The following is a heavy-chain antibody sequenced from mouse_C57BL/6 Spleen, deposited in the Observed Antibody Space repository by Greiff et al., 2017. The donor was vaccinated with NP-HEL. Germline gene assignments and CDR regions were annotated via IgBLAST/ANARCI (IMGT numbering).Heavy chain of an antibody. Sequence: QVQLQQPGAELVKPGASVKMSCKASGYTFTSYWITWVKQRPGQGLEWIGDIYPGSGSTNYNEKFKSKATLTVDTSSSTAYMQLSSLTSEDSAVYYCARGGYGYDGHPYYFDYWGQGTTLTVSS. CDR2: IYPGSGST. J-gene: IGHJ2*01. CDR3: ARGGYGYDGHPYYFDY. D-gene: IGHD2-2*01. CDR1: GYTFTSYW. V-gene: IGHV1-55*01.